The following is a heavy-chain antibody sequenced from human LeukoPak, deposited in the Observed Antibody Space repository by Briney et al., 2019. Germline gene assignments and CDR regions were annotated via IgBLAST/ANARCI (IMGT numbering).Heavy chain of an antibody. J-gene: IGHJ6*01. CDR1: GGSFSGYY. Sequence: SDTLSLTCAVYGGSFSGYYWSWIRQPPGKGLEWLGEINHSGSTNYNPSLKSRVTISVDTSKNQFSLKLSSVTAADTAVYYCARGGDYDFWSGYPGPYYYYGMDVWGQGTTVTVSS. CDR3: ARGGDYDFWSGYPGPYYYYGMDV. CDR2: INHSGST. V-gene: IGHV4-34*01. D-gene: IGHD3-3*01.